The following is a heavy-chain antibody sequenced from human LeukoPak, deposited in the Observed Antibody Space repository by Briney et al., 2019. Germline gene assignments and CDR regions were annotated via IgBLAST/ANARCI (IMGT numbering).Heavy chain of an antibody. J-gene: IGHJ4*02. Sequence: PGGSLRLSCAASGFTFSSYAMHWVRQAPGKGLEWVAVISYDGSNKYYADSVKGRFTISRDNSKNTLYLQMNSLRAEDTAVYYCARSSTGYSSSRGYFDYWGQGTLVTVSS. D-gene: IGHD6-13*01. V-gene: IGHV3-30*04. CDR1: GFTFSSYA. CDR2: ISYDGSNK. CDR3: ARSSTGYSSSRGYFDY.